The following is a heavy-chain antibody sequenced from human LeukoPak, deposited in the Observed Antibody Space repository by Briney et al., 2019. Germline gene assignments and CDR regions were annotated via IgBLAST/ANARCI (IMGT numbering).Heavy chain of an antibody. CDR1: GFTFSSYS. CDR2: ISSSSSYI. V-gene: IGHV3-21*01. CDR3: AREGAMAFDY. J-gene: IGHJ4*02. Sequence: GGSLRLSCAASGFTFSSYSMNWVRQAPGKGLEWVSSISSSSSYIYYADSVKGRLTISRDNAKNSLYLQMNSLRAEDTAVYYCAREGAMAFDYWGQGTLVTVSS. D-gene: IGHD5-18*01.